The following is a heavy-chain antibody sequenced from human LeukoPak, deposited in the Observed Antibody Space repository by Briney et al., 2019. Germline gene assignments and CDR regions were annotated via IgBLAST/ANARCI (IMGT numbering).Heavy chain of an antibody. Sequence: PGGSLRLSCAASGFTFSSYGMHWVREAPGKGLEGGTVISYDGSNKYYADSVKGRFTISRDNSKNTLYLQMNSLRAEDTAVYYCAKDTGSSGWADFDYWGQGTLVTVSS. J-gene: IGHJ4*02. CDR1: GFTFSSYG. CDR2: ISYDGSNK. V-gene: IGHV3-30*18. D-gene: IGHD6-19*01. CDR3: AKDTGSSGWADFDY.